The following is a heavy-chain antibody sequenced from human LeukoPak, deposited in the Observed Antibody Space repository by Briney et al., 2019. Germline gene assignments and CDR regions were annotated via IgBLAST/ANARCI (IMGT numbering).Heavy chain of an antibody. V-gene: IGHV4-34*01. CDR1: GGSFSGYY. D-gene: IGHD2-15*01. J-gene: IGHJ5*02. Sequence: PSETLSLTCAVYGGSFSGYYWSWIRQPPGKGLEWIGEINHSGSTDYNPSLKSRVTISVDTSKNQFSLKLSSVPAADTAVYYCATEPGYCSGGRCYGGWFDPWGQGTLVTVSS. CDR2: INHSGST. CDR3: ATEPGYCSGGRCYGGWFDP.